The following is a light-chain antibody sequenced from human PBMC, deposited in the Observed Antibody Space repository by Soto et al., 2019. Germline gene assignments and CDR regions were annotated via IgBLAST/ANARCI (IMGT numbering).Light chain of an antibody. CDR3: QHYSNLPPT. CDR1: ESVHRN. Sequence: EMVMTQSPATLSVSPGERVTLSCRASESVHRNLAWYQQKPGQGPSLLIYYASTRATGVPDRFTGSGSGPEFTLTISSLQSEDFGVYHCQHYSNLPPTFGPGTKVEIK. V-gene: IGKV3-15*01. J-gene: IGKJ3*01. CDR2: YAS.